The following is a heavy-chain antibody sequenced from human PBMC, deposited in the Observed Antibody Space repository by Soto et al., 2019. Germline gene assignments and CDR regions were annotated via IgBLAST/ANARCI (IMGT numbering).Heavy chain of an antibody. V-gene: IGHV4-59*08. CDR3: PRSTHRCYFDY. Sequence: PSETLSLTCTVSGGSISSYYWSWIRQPPGKGLEWIGYIYYSGSTNYNPSLKSRVTISVDTSKNQFSLKLSSVTAADTAVYYCPRSTHRCYFDYWGQGTLVTVSS. CDR1: GGSISSYY. J-gene: IGHJ4*02. CDR2: IYYSGST.